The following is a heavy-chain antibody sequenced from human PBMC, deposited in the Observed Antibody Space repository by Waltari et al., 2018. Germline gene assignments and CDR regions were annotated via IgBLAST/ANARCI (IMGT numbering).Heavy chain of an antibody. CDR2: CDPEDGES. Sequence: QVQLVQSGAEVKKPGASVKVSCQVSGYTLTELSMHWVRQAPGKELEWMGGCDPEDGESIYAQKFQGRDTMTEDTATDTAYMELSSLRSEDTAVYYCETGKIRHQRVSASNDAFDIWGQGTMVTVSS. V-gene: IGHV1-24*01. J-gene: IGHJ3*02. CDR1: GYTLTELS. D-gene: IGHD1-26*01. CDR3: ETGKIRHQRVSASNDAFDI.